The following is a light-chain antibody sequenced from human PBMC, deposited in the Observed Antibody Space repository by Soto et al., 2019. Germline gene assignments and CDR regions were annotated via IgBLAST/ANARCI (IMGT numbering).Light chain of an antibody. CDR3: QVWDRDTDHWV. V-gene: IGLV3-21*02. CDR1: NIGCKS. J-gene: IGLJ3*02. Sequence: SYVLTQPPSVSVAPGQTAIITCGGNNIGCKSVHWYQQKSRQAPVLVLYEDTGRPSGIPERFSGSNSGNTATLTISSVEGGDEADYYCQVWDRDTDHWVFGGGTKVTVL. CDR2: EDT.